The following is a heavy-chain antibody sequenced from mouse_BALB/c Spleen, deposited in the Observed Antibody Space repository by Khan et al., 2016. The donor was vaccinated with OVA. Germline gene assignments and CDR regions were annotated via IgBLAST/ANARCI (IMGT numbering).Heavy chain of an antibody. D-gene: IGHD1-2*01. Sequence: EVQLQESGPGLVKPSQSLSLTCTVTGYSITSVYGWNWIRQFSGNKLEWMGFISYSGSTNYNPSLKSRISITRDTSKNQCCKQLNAVTTEDRATYYSARTARIKYWGQGTTLTVSA. CDR3: ARTARIKY. J-gene: IGHJ2*01. V-gene: IGHV3-2*02. CDR1: GYSITSVYG. CDR2: ISYSGST.